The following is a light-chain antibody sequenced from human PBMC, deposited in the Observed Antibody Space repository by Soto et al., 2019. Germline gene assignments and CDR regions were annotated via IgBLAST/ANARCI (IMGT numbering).Light chain of an antibody. CDR2: WAS. J-gene: IGKJ2*01. V-gene: IGKV4-1*01. Sequence: DVVMTQSPDSLTVSLGERATINCKSSQSVLFRSNNKNNLAWYQQKPRQPPKLLIYWASTRESGVPERFSGSGSGTDFTLTISDVQAEVVAVYYCQQYYSTPPTFGQGTKLEI. CDR3: QQYYSTPPT. CDR1: QSVLFRSNNKNN.